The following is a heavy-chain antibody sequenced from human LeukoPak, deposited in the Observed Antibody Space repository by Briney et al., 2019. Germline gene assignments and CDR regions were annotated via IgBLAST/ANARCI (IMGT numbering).Heavy chain of an antibody. J-gene: IGHJ4*02. V-gene: IGHV3-23*01. CDR2: ISGRGGSI. D-gene: IGHD3-22*01. Sequence: GGSLRLSCSASGFTFRNYAMSWVRQAPGKGLEWVSTISGRGGSIYYADSLKGRFTISRDNSMNTLSLQMNSLRAEDTAVYYCAKDWDYYDSGAYYYFDYWGQGTLVTVSS. CDR3: AKDWDYYDSGAYYYFDY. CDR1: GFTFRNYA.